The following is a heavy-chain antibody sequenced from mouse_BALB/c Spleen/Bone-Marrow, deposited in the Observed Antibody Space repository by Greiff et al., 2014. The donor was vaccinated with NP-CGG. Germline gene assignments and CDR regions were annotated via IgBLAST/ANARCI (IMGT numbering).Heavy chain of an antibody. CDR1: GFNIKDTY. CDR2: IDPANGNT. V-gene: IGHV14-3*02. D-gene: IGHD2-4*01. CDR3: ASYDYGFYFDY. J-gene: IGHJ2*01. Sequence: VQLQQSGAELVKPGASVKLSCTAPGFNIKDTYMHWVKQRPEQGLEWIGRIDPANGNTKYDPKFQGKATITADTSSNTAYLQLSSLTSEDTAVYYCASYDYGFYFDYWGQGTTLTVSS.